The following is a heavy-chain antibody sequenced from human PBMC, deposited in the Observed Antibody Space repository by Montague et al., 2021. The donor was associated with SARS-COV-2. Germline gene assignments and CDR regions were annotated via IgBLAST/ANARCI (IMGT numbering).Heavy chain of an antibody. CDR1: GGSISSYYYY. CDR3: ARRGRKPLPVATTIGGFDI. Sequence: SETLSLTCTVSGGSISSYYYYWDWMRQPPGKGLEWIVSIYDSGSTYYNLSLQSRVTISVDTSKNHFSLKLISVTAADSAVYYCARRGRKPLPVATTIGGFDIWGQGTMVTVSS. CDR2: IYDSGST. V-gene: IGHV4-39*02. D-gene: IGHD5-12*01. J-gene: IGHJ3*02.